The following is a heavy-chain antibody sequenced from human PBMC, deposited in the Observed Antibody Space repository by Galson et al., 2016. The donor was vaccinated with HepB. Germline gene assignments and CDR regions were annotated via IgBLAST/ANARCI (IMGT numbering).Heavy chain of an antibody. V-gene: IGHV3-48*03. CDR3: VRPHQGWGTTDY. J-gene: IGHJ4*02. CDR2: IRSSSSTI. CDR1: GFDFSTHE. D-gene: IGHD3-16*01. Sequence: SLRLSCAASGFDFSTHEMNWVRQAPGKGLEWIPYIRSSSSTIYYAASVKGRFTISRDNAKNSLYLQMNSLRAEDTAVYFCVRPHQGWGTTDYWGQGTLVTVSS.